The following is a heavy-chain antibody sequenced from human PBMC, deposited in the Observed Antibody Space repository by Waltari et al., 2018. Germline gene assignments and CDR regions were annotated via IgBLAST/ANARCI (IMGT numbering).Heavy chain of an antibody. D-gene: IGHD7-27*01. CDR2: IFHTGST. J-gene: IGHJ4*02. CDR3: ARAHWGFDF. CDR1: GGSISNSNW. Sequence: QVQLQESGPGLVKPSGTLSLTCAVSGGSISNSNWWSWVRQPPGKGLEWFGEIFHTGSTNYNYSPSLKSRVTMSLDKSKNQFSLKLNSVTAADTAVYYCARAHWGFDFWGQGVLVTVSS. V-gene: IGHV4-4*02.